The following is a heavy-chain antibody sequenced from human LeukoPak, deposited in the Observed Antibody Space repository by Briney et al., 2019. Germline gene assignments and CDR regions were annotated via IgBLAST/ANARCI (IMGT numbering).Heavy chain of an antibody. J-gene: IGHJ4*02. D-gene: IGHD3-3*01. CDR2: IKQDGSEK. CDR1: GFTFSGYW. Sequence: GGSLRLSCAASGFTFSGYWMHWVRQAPGKGLEWVANIKQDGSEKYYVDSVKGRFTISRDNAKNSLYLQMNSLRAEDTAVYYCARERSPYDFWSGYLYYFDYWGQGTLVTVSS. V-gene: IGHV3-7*01. CDR3: ARERSPYDFWSGYLYYFDY.